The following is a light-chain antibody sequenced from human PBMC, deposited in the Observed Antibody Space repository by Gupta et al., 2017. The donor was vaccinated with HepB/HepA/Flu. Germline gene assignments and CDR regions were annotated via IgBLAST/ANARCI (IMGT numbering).Light chain of an antibody. CDR3: SSYTTSNTVI. J-gene: IGLJ2*01. V-gene: IGLV2-14*01. Sequence: QSALTQPASVSGSPGQSITISCTGTSSDVGNYNSVSWYQQHPGKAPKPIIYDVTNRPSGVSNRFSGSKSGNTAFLTISWPQAEDEAYYYCSSYTTSNTVIFGGGTKLTVL. CDR1: SSDVGNYNS. CDR2: DVT.